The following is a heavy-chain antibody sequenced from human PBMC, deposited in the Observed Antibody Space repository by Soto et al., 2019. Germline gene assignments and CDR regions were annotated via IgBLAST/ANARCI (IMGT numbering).Heavy chain of an antibody. CDR2: ISGSGGST. CDR3: ANPPYYDFWSGYQPDFDY. CDR1: GFTFSSYA. D-gene: IGHD3-3*01. J-gene: IGHJ4*02. Sequence: GGSLRLSCAASGFTFSSYAMSWVRQAPGKGLEWVSAISGSGGSTYYADSVKGRFTISRDNSKNTLYLQMNSLRAEDTAVYYFANPPYYDFWSGYQPDFDYWGQGTLVTVSS. V-gene: IGHV3-23*01.